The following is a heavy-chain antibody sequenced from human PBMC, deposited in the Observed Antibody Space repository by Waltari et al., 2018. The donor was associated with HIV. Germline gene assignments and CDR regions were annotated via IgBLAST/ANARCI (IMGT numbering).Heavy chain of an antibody. J-gene: IGHJ4*02. Sequence: QVYLAQSGSEIKRPGASVKISCKTSGYTFTRFYIHWVRQAPGQGLHWVGVVSPEGGAATFPPHLQDRLTLTADTATDTAFLEMTKLTSADTAVYFCGRGSADYINYWGQGTLVIVS. V-gene: IGHV1-46*03. D-gene: IGHD4-4*01. CDR2: VSPEGGAA. CDR3: GRGSADYINY. CDR1: GYTFTRFY.